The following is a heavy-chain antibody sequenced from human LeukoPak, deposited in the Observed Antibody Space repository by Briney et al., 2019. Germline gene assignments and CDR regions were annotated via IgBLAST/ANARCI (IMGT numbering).Heavy chain of an antibody. D-gene: IGHD6-13*01. CDR3: ARVYYSSSYDYWYFDL. J-gene: IGHJ2*01. Sequence: KPSGTLSLTCTVSGGYIRSYYWSWIRQPPGKGLEWIGYIYYSGSTNYNPSLKSRVTISVDTSKKQLSLKLSSVTAADTAVYYCARVYYSSSYDYWYFDLWGRGTLVTVSS. CDR1: GGYIRSYY. CDR2: IYYSGST. V-gene: IGHV4-59*01.